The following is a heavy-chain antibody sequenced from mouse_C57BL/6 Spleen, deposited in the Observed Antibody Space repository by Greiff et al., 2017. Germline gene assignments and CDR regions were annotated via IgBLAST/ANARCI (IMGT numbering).Heavy chain of an antibody. V-gene: IGHV1-64*01. D-gene: IGHD4-1*01. CDR2: IHPNSGST. Sequence: QVQLQQSGAELVKPGASVKLSCKASGYTFTSYWMHWVKQRPGQGLEWIGMIHPNSGSTNYNEKFKSKATLTVDKSSSTAYMQLSSLTSEDSAVYYCASRSGTDYYAMDYWGQGTSVTVSS. CDR1: GYTFTSYW. J-gene: IGHJ4*01. CDR3: ASRSGTDYYAMDY.